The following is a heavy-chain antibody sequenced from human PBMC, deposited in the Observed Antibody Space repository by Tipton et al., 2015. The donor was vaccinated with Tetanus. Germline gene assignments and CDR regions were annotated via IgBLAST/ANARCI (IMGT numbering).Heavy chain of an antibody. CDR1: YDSFYGYY. J-gene: IGHJ2*01. CDR2: INHSGST. Sequence: LRLSCAVYYDSFYGYYWSWIRQSPGKGLEWIGEINHSGSTTYSPSFKSRVTISVDTPKNQFSLKLTSLTVADTAVYYCARGGSYSYGPRGFDLWGRGTLVTVSS. V-gene: IGHV4-34*01. D-gene: IGHD5-18*01. CDR3: ARGGSYSYGPRGFDL.